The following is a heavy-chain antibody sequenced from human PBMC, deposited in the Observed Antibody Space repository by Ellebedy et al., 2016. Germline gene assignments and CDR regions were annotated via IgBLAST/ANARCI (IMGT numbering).Heavy chain of an antibody. CDR3: AKTAYRWYFDL. CDR1: GFTFSSYA. J-gene: IGHJ2*01. V-gene: IGHV3-23*01. Sequence: GESLKISCAASGFTFSSYAMSWVRQAPGKGLEWVSAISGSGGSTYYADSVKGRFTISRDNSKNTLYLQMNSLRAEDTAVYYCAKTAYRWYFDLWGRGTLVTVSS. CDR2: ISGSGGST. D-gene: IGHD4-11*01.